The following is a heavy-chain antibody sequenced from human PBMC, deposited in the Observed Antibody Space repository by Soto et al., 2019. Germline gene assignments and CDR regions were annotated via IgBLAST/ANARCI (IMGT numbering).Heavy chain of an antibody. V-gene: IGHV1-69*01. Sequence: QVQLVQSGAEVKKPGSSVKVSCKASGGTFSSYAISWVRQAPGQGLEWMGGIIPIFGTANYAQKFQGRVTITADESTSPAYMELSSLSSEDTAVYYCAGGGDSSGYPRFDYWGQGTLVTVSS. CDR2: IIPIFGTA. CDR3: AGGGDSSGYPRFDY. CDR1: GGTFSSYA. J-gene: IGHJ4*02. D-gene: IGHD3-22*01.